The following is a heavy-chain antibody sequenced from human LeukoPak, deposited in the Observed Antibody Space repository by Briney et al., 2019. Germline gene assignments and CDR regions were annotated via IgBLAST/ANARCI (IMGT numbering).Heavy chain of an antibody. V-gene: IGHV4-34*01. D-gene: IGHD4-17*01. CDR2: INHSGST. CDR3: ARSPLYGDYGNYFDY. Sequence: SETLSPTCAVYGGSFSGYYWSWIRQPPGKGLEWIGEINHSGSTNYNPSLKSRVTISVDTSKNQFSLKLSSVTAADTAVYYCARSPLYGDYGNYFDYWGQGTLVTVSS. J-gene: IGHJ4*02. CDR1: GGSFSGYY.